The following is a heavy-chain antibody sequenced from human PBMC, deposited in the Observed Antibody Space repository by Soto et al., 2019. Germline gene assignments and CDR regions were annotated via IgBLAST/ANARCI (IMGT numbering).Heavy chain of an antibody. CDR1: GGSISSYY. D-gene: IGHD1-1*01. CDR2: IYYSGST. J-gene: IGHJ4*02. CDR3: ARRYGYSFDY. Sequence: SVPLSLTWTVAGGSISSYYWSWIRQPPGKGLEWIGYIYYSGSTNYNPSLKSRVTISVDTSKNQFSLKLSSVTAADTALYYCARRYGYSFDYWGQGTLVTVSS. V-gene: IGHV4-59*08.